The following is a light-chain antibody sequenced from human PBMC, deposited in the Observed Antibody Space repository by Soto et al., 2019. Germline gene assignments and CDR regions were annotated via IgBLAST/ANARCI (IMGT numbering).Light chain of an antibody. V-gene: IGLV1-40*01. CDR2: RDN. Sequence: QSVLTQPPSGSGAPGQRVTISRTGNSSNIGAGYDVQWYQQLPGTAPKLVIYRDNNRPSGIPDRFSGSKSGTSASLAIPGLQAEDEADYYCQSYDSSLSGWVFGGGTQLTVL. CDR3: QSYDSSLSGWV. J-gene: IGLJ3*02. CDR1: SSNIGAGYD.